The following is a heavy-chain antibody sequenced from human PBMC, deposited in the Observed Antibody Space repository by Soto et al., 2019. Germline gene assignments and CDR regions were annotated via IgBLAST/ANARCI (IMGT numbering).Heavy chain of an antibody. CDR1: GFTFDNFA. CDR2: LSGSGGSA. D-gene: IGHD2-15*01. Sequence: EVQLLESGGGLVQPGGSLKLSCVTSGFTFDNFAMAWVRQAPGKGLDWVSTLSGSGGSAYYADSVKGRFTISRDNSKNTLYLEMRSLTADDTAVFYCARAECVYCSGGACSAFDNWGQGTLVTVSA. J-gene: IGHJ4*02. V-gene: IGHV3-23*01. CDR3: ARAECVYCSGGACSAFDN.